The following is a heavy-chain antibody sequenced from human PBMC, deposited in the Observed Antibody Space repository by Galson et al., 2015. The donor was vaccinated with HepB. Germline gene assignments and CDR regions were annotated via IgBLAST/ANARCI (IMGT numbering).Heavy chain of an antibody. CDR1: GFTFSSFA. CDR3: VRNLLWDGWNAFDI. J-gene: IGHJ3*02. Sequence: FLRLSCAAPGFTFSSFAMSWVRQAPGKGLEWVSTITSSGGSTYYADSVKGRFTISRDNSKSTLYLQLSSLRAEDTGVYYCVRNLLWDGWNAFDIWGQGTTVTVSS. V-gene: IGHV3-23*01. CDR2: ITSSGGST. D-gene: IGHD1-1*01.